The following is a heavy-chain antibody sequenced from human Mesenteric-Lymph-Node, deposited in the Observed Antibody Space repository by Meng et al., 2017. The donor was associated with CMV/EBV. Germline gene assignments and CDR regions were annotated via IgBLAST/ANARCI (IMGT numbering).Heavy chain of an antibody. CDR3: ARGRHYDILSGRGDWFDP. CDR2: INPSGTTST. D-gene: IGHD3-9*01. J-gene: IGHJ5*02. V-gene: IGHV1-46*01. Sequence: FSACHMHWVRQAPGQGLDWMGMINPSGTTSTTYAQKFQGRVTMTRVTSTSTVYMELNSLRSEDTAVYYCARGRHYDILSGRGDWFDPWGEGTLVTVSS. CDR1: FSACH.